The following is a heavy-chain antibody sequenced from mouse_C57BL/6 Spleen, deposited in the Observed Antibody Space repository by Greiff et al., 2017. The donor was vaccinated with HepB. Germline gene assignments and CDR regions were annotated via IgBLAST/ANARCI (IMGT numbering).Heavy chain of an antibody. V-gene: IGHV1-19*01. J-gene: IGHJ2*01. D-gene: IGHD1-1*01. Sequence: VQLKQSGPVLVKPGASVKMSCKASGYTFTDYYMNWVKQSHGKSLEWIGVINPYNGGTSYNQKFKGKATLTVDKSSSTAYMELNSLTSEDSAVYYCARKGFITTVVAPFDYWGQGTTLTVSS. CDR3: ARKGFITTVVAPFDY. CDR1: GYTFTDYY. CDR2: INPYNGGT.